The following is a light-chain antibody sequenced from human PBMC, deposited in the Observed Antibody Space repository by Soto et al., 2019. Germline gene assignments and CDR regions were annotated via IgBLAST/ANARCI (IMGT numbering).Light chain of an antibody. CDR1: QSVSSSY. CDR2: GAS. CDR3: QQYGSSRGLT. V-gene: IGKV3-20*01. Sequence: EIVLTQSPGTLSLSPGERATLSCRASQSVSSSYLAWYQQKPGQAPRLLIYGASSRATGIPDRFSGSGSGTDFTLTISRLEPEDFAVYYCQQYGSSRGLTFGGGTKVDIK. J-gene: IGKJ4*01.